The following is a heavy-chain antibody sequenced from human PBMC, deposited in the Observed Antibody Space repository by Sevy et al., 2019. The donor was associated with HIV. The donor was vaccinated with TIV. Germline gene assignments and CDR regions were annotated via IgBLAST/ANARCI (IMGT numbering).Heavy chain of an antibody. CDR1: GFTFSSYD. CDR2: IGTAGDT. CDR3: ARGGYCSSTSCYSGVVYYYYGMDV. V-gene: IGHV3-13*01. D-gene: IGHD2-2*01. J-gene: IGHJ6*02. Sequence: GGSLRLSCAASGFTFSSYDMHWVRQATGKGLEWFSAIGTAGDTYYPGSVKGRFTISRENAKNSLYLQMNSLRAGDTAVYYCARGGYCSSTSCYSGVVYYYYGMDVWGQGTTVTVSS.